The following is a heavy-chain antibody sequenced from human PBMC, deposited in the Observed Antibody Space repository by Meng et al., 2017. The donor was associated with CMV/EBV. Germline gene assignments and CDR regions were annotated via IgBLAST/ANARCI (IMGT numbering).Heavy chain of an antibody. J-gene: IGHJ5*02. V-gene: IGHV4-59*01. D-gene: IGHD1-7*01. CDR1: GGSISSYY. CDR3: ARERVNWSYDQGFDP. CDR2: IYYSGST. Sequence: SETLSLTCTVSGGSISSYYWSWIRQPPGKGLEWIGYIYYSGSTNYNPSLKSRVTISVDTSKNQFSLKLSSVTAADTAVYYCARERVNWSYDQGFDPWGQGTLVTVSS.